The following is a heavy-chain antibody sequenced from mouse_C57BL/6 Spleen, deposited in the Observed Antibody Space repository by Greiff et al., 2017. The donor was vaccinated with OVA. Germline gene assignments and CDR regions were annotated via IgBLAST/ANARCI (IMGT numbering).Heavy chain of an antibody. V-gene: IGHV1-75*01. CDR2: LFPGSGST. J-gene: IGHJ1*03. CDR3: ARPTMITTKDCDV. Sequence: VQLQQSGPELVKPGASVKISCKASGYTFTDYSIHWVKPRPGQGLEWIGWLFPGSGSTYYNEKFKGKATLTVDKSSSTAYMLLSSLTSEDAAVYFCARPTMITTKDCDVWGTGTTVTVSS. D-gene: IGHD2-4*01. CDR1: GYTFTDYS.